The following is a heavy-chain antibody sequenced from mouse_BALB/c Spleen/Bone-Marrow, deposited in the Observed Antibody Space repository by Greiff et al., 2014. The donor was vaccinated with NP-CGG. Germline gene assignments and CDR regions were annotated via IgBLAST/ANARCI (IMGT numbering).Heavy chain of an antibody. V-gene: IGHV2-2*02. CDR1: GFSLTTYG. D-gene: IGHD2-2*01. CDR3: ARKGYTGYFDV. Sequence: QVQLQQSGPGLVKPPQSLSITCTVSGFSLTTYGLHWVRQSPGKGLEWLGVIWSGGGTDYNAAFISRLIITKDNSKSQVFFKMNSLQTNDTAMYYCARKGYTGYFDVWGAGTTVTVSS. CDR2: IWSGGGT. J-gene: IGHJ1*01.